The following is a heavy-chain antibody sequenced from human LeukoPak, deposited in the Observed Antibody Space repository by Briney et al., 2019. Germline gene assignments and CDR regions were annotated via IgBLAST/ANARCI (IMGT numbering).Heavy chain of an antibody. J-gene: IGHJ3*02. Sequence: SETLSLTCAVYGGSFSGYYWSWIRQPPGKGLEWIGEINHSGSTNYNPSLKSRVTISVDTSKNQFSLKLSSVTAADTAVYYWARGVAAAGTGAFDIWGQGTMVTVSS. CDR3: ARGVAAAGTGAFDI. CDR2: INHSGST. V-gene: IGHV4-34*01. CDR1: GGSFSGYY. D-gene: IGHD6-13*01.